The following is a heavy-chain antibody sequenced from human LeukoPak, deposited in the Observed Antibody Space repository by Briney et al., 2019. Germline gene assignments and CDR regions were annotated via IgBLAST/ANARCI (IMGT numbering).Heavy chain of an antibody. CDR1: GYTFTNYG. V-gene: IGHV1-3*01. CDR2: INAGNGNT. CDR3: ARVGTSGWYGDS. D-gene: IGHD6-13*01. Sequence: ASVKVSCKASGYTFTNYGIHWVRQAPGQRLEWMGWINAGNGNTRSSQKLQGRVTITMDTSANTAYMELSSLISEDTAIYFCARVGTSGWYGDSWGQGTQVIVSS. J-gene: IGHJ4*02.